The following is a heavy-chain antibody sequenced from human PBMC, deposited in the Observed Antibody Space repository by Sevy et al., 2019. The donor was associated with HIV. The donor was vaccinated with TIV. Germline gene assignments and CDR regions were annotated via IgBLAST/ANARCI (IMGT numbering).Heavy chain of an antibody. D-gene: IGHD1-26*01. CDR1: GFTFSSYS. CDR3: ARAGGGSYGSLGFDY. J-gene: IGHJ4*02. Sequence: GGSLRLSCAASGFTFSSYSMNWVRQAPGKGLEWVSYISSSSSTIYYADSVKGRFTISRDNATNTLYMQMNSLRDEDTAVYYCARAGGGSYGSLGFDYWGQGTLVTVSS. CDR2: ISSSSSTI. V-gene: IGHV3-48*02.